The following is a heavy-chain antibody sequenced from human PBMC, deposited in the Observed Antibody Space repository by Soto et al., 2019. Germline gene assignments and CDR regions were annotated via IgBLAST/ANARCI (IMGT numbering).Heavy chain of an antibody. CDR1: GFTFSSYS. Sequence: GGSLRLSCAASGFTFSSYSMNWVRQAPGKGLEWVSSISSSSSNIYYADSAKGRFTISRDNAKNSLYLQMNSLRAEDTAVYYCAREWELLYRPFDYWGQGTLVTVSS. CDR2: ISSSSSNI. CDR3: AREWELLYRPFDY. V-gene: IGHV3-21*01. J-gene: IGHJ4*02. D-gene: IGHD1-26*01.